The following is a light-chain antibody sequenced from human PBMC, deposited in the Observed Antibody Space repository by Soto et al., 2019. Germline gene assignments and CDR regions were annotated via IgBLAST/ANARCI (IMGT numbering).Light chain of an antibody. Sequence: EVVMTQSPATLSVSPGDRATLSCRASQSVDTNVAWYQQKPGQAPRLLVYGASTRATGIPARFTGFGSGTDFTLTIRGLQSDDFAVYYCQQYYNGPPYTFGQGTKLQIK. CDR2: GAS. V-gene: IGKV3-15*01. CDR3: QQYYNGPPYT. CDR1: QSVDTN. J-gene: IGKJ2*01.